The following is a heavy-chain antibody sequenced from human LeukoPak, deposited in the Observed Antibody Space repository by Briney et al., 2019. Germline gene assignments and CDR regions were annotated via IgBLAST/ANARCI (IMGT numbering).Heavy chain of an antibody. D-gene: IGHD6-13*01. CDR2: ISGSGGST. CDR3: AKERCSAAAGPCFTPGLDWYFDL. J-gene: IGHJ2*01. Sequence: PGGSLRLSCAASGFTFSSYAMSWVRQAPGKGLEWVSAISGSGGSTYYADSVKGRFTISRDNSKNTLYLQMNSLRAEDTAVYYCAKERCSAAAGPCFTPGLDWYFDLWGRGTLVTVSS. V-gene: IGHV3-23*01. CDR1: GFTFSSYA.